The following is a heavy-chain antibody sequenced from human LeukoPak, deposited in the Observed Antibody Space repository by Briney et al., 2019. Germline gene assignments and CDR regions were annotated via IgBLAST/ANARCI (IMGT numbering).Heavy chain of an antibody. Sequence: SETLSPTCAVYGGSFSGYYWSWIRQPPGKRLEWIGEINHSGSTSYNPSLKSRVTLSVDTSKNQFSLNLSSVTAADTAVYYCARGRRILDKKFYYYYYYMDVWGKGTTVTVSS. CDR2: INHSGST. D-gene: IGHD2/OR15-2a*01. V-gene: IGHV4-34*01. J-gene: IGHJ6*03. CDR3: ARGRRILDKKFYYYYYYMDV. CDR1: GGSFSGYY.